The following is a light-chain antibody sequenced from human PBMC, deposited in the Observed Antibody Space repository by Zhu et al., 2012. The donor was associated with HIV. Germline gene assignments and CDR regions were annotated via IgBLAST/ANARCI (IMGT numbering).Light chain of an antibody. CDR2: DTS. CDR1: GSVRSF. V-gene: IGKV3-11*01. J-gene: IGKJ1*01. CDR3: QQYDSSPWT. Sequence: IVLTQSPATLSLSPGERATVSCRASGSVRSFLAWYQQKPGQAPRLLIYDTSKRATGIPARFSGSGSGTDFTLTISSLEPEDFALYYCQQYDSSPWTFGQGTKVEIK.